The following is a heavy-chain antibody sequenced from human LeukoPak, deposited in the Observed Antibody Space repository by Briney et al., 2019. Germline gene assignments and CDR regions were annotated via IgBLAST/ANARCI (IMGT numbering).Heavy chain of an antibody. Sequence: GASVKVSCKASGYTFTAYNITWVRQAPGQGLEWMGWITPYNGSTNYAQKLQGRVTMTTDTCTSTAYMELWSLRSDDTAVYYCARDSDYSGYDWFVYWGEGALVTVSS. CDR3: ARDSDYSGYDWFVY. V-gene: IGHV1-18*01. CDR2: ITPYNGST. CDR1: GYTFTAYN. D-gene: IGHD5-12*01. J-gene: IGHJ4*02.